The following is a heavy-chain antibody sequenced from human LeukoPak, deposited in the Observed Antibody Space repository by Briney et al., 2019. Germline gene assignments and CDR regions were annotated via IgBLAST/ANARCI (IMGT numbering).Heavy chain of an antibody. V-gene: IGHV3-74*01. CDR2: INPDGSTT. D-gene: IGHD3-22*01. CDR3: ARVLSGSWDWFDP. J-gene: IGHJ5*02. Sequence: GGSLRLSCAASGFTFSRYWMHWVRQAPGKGLEWVSRINPDGSTTTYADSVKGRTISRDNAKNTVYLQMNSLRAEDTAVYYCARVLSGSWDWFDPWGQGTLVTVSS. CDR1: GFTFSRYW.